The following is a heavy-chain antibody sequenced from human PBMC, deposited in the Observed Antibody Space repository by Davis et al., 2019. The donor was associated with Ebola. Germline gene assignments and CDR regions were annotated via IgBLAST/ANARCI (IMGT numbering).Heavy chain of an antibody. Sequence: GGSLRLSCAASGFTFSSESMHWVRQAPGKGLEWVSSTSSSSDYIYYADSVKGRFTISKDNAKKSLYLQMNSLRAEDTAVYYCARVSTSSGNFYYYMDVWGKGTTVTVSS. D-gene: IGHD6-6*01. CDR3: ARVSTSSGNFYYYMDV. V-gene: IGHV3-21*01. CDR1: GFTFSSES. CDR2: TSSSSDYI. J-gene: IGHJ6*03.